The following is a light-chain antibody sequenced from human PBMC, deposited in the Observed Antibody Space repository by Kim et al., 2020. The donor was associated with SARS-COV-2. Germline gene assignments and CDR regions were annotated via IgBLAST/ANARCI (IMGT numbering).Light chain of an antibody. V-gene: IGKV1-5*03. J-gene: IGKJ1*01. CDR1: QSVSPW. CDR2: RVS. Sequence: DIQMTQSPSTLSASVGDRVTITCRASQSVSPWLAWYQQKPGKAPKLLIDRVSTLQRGVPSRLSGAGSGTEFTLTIDSLQPDDFATYYCQQYDSYSTFGRGTKVDIK. CDR3: QQYDSYST.